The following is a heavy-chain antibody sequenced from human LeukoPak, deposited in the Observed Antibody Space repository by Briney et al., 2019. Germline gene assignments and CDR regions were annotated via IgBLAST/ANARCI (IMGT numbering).Heavy chain of an antibody. J-gene: IGHJ4*02. CDR3: ARAPAYYYYFDQ. CDR1: GFTVSSNY. Sequence: GGSLRLSCAPSGFTVSSNYMIWVRQAPGKGLEWVSVIYTGGNTDYADSVKGRFTFSRDNSKNTLYLQMNSLRAEDTAVYYCARAPAYYYYFDQWGQGTLVTVSS. CDR2: IYTGGNT. D-gene: IGHD3-10*01. V-gene: IGHV3-53*01.